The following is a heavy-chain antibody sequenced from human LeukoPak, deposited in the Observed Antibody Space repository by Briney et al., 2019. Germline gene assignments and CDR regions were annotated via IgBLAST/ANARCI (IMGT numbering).Heavy chain of an antibody. CDR1: GFTFSSYS. CDR2: ITSGGKYI. V-gene: IGHV3-21*01. Sequence: GGSLRLSCAASGFTFSSYSMNWVRQAPGKGLEWVSSITSGGKYIYDADSVKGRFTISRDNAENSVYLQMNSLRAEDTAVYYCARDGLWYFDLWGRGTLVTVSS. J-gene: IGHJ2*01. CDR3: ARDGLWYFDL.